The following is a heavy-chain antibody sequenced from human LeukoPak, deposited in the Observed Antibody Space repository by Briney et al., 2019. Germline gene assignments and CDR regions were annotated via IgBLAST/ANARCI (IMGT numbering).Heavy chain of an antibody. D-gene: IGHD5-18*01. V-gene: IGHV3-15*01. J-gene: IGHJ3*02. CDR3: TARLHPNAFDI. Sequence: GGSLRLSCAASGFTFSSYDMHWVRQAPGKGLEWVGRIKSKTDGGTTDYAAPVKGRFTISRDDSKNTLYLQMNSLKTEDTAVYYCTARLHPNAFDIWGQGTMVTVSS. CDR2: IKSKTDGGTT. CDR1: GFTFSSYD.